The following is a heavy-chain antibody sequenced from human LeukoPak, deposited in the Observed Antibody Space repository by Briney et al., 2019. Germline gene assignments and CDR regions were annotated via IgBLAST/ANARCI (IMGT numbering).Heavy chain of an antibody. V-gene: IGHV1-69*06. CDR1: GGTFSSYA. CDR2: INPICGRA. J-gene: IGHJ6*03. Sequence: ASVTVSCKSSGGTFSSYAISWVRQAPGQGLEWMGGINPICGRANSAQKFQRRVTITADRSTSTAYMELSSLRSEDTAVYYCARRVGIAVAGTPRNYYYYYMDVWGKGTTVTISS. CDR3: ARRVGIAVAGTPRNYYYYYMDV. D-gene: IGHD6-19*01.